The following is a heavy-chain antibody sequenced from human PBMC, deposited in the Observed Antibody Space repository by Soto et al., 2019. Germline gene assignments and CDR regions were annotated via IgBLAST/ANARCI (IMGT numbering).Heavy chain of an antibody. V-gene: IGHV3-9*01. CDR3: AKDRSAARPPPLFDY. Sequence: GGSLRLSCAASGFTFDDYAMHWVRQAPGKGLEWVSGISWNSGSIGYADSVKGRFTISRDNAKNSLYLKMNSLRAEDTAWYNCAKDRSAARPPPLFDYWGQGTLVTVSS. J-gene: IGHJ4*02. D-gene: IGHD6-6*01. CDR2: ISWNSGSI. CDR1: GFTFDDYA.